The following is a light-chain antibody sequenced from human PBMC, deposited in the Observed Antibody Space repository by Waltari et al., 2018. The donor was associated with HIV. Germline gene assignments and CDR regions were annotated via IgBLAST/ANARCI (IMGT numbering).Light chain of an antibody. CDR2: QDA. J-gene: IGLJ3*02. V-gene: IGLV3-1*01. CDR1: RLGHKF. CDR3: QSWDSTTAWV. Sequence: SSDLTQPPSLSVSPGQTATIPRYGDRLGHKFTSWYQQKAGQSPVMIIFQDAKRPSGISERFSGSKSGNTVTLTISGTQAMDEADYYCQSWDSTTAWVFGGGTKLTVL.